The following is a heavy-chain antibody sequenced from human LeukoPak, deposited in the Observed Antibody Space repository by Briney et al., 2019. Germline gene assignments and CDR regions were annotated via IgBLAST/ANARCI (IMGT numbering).Heavy chain of an antibody. CDR3: AIPLYYYSSGYSGPGY. J-gene: IGHJ4*02. Sequence: VASVTVTFKVSGYPLTELSMHWLRQPPGKGLGRVGGFDIEDGEAIYAQKFQGRVTMTVDTSTDTVYMGLTSLISEDTAVYYCAIPLYYYSSGYSGPGYWGQGTLVTVSS. V-gene: IGHV1-24*01. CDR2: FDIEDGEA. D-gene: IGHD3-22*01. CDR1: GYPLTELS.